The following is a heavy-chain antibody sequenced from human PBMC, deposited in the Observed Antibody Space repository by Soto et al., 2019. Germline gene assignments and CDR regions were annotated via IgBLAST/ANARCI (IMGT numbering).Heavy chain of an antibody. J-gene: IGHJ3*02. D-gene: IGHD2-21*01. CDR1: GGSLTDHF. V-gene: IGHV4-59*11. CDR3: ARGNDWKSSTFEI. Sequence: QVQLQESGPGLVKPSETLSLTCTVAGGSLTDHFWNWFRQSPGKGLHWIGYVYYSGGTNYTPSLKSRVTMSVDTSKNQFSLNLRSVTAAYTAVYYCARGNDWKSSTFEIWGQGTMVSVSS. CDR2: VYYSGGT.